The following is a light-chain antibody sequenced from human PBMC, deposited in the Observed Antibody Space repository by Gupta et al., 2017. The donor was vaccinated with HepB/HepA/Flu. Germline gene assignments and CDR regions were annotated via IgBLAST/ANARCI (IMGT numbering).Light chain of an antibody. J-gene: IGLJ2*01. CDR3: YSYAGSYTP. CDR2: DVS. CDR1: SSDVGGYNY. Sequence: SALTQPRPVSGSPGQSVTISCTGTSSDVGGYNYVSWYQQHPGKAPKLIIYDVSKRPSGVPDRFSGSKSGNTASLTISGLQAEDEADYYCYSYAGSYTPFGGGTKLTVL. V-gene: IGLV2-11*01.